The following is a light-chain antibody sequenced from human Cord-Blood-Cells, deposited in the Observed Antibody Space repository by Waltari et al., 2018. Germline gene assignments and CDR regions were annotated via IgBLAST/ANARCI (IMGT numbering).Light chain of an antibody. Sequence: QAVLTQPASLPASPGASASLTCTLRSGINVGTYRIYWYQQKPGSPPQYLLRYKSDSDKQQGLGVLSRFSGSKDASANAGILLISGLQSEDEADYYCMIWHSSAWVFGGGTKLTVL. V-gene: IGLV5-45*01. CDR2: YKSDSDK. CDR1: SGINVGTYR. J-gene: IGLJ3*02. CDR3: MIWHSSAWV.